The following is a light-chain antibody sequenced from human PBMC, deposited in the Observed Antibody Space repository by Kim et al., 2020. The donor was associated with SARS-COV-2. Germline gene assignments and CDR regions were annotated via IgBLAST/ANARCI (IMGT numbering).Light chain of an antibody. CDR3: QHSYVSPYS. CDR1: QNIGTY. CDR2: AAS. Sequence: SASAVDRVTITCRASQNIGTYLNWYQHSLGKAPKLLVYAASSVSNGVPSRFSGDGFGTDFTLTISDLQPDDFATYYCQHSYVSPYSFGQGTKLEIK. J-gene: IGKJ2*03. V-gene: IGKV1-39*01.